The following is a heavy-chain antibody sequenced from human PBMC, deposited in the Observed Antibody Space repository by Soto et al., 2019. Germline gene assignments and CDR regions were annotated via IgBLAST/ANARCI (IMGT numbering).Heavy chain of an antibody. D-gene: IGHD3-10*01. CDR1: GYTFTNYD. J-gene: IGHJ6*02. CDR3: TRAQFEFGSHFGLDV. Sequence: QVHLVQSGAEVKQPGASVRVSCKASGYTFTNYDITWVRQATGQGLEWMGWMNPDSENTGSPQKFQGRVTMTVNTSINTAYMELTSLRSEDTAVYHCTRAQFEFGSHFGLDVWGQGTTVTVSS. CDR2: MNPDSENT. V-gene: IGHV1-8*01.